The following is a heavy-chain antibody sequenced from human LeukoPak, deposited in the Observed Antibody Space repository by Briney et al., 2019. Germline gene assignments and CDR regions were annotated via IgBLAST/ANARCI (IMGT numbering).Heavy chain of an antibody. V-gene: IGHV3-23*01. Sequence: GGSLRLSCAVSGITLSNYGMSWVRQAPGKGLEWVAGLSGSGGGTNYADSVKGRFTISRDNAKNTLYLRMNSLRAEDTAVYFCAKRGVVIRVILVGFHKEAYYFDSWGQGALVTVSS. J-gene: IGHJ4*02. CDR1: GITLSNYG. CDR3: AKRGVVIRVILVGFHKEAYYFDS. CDR2: LSGSGGGT. D-gene: IGHD3-10*01.